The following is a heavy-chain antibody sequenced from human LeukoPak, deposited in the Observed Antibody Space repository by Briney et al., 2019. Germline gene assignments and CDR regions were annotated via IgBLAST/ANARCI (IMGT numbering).Heavy chain of an antibody. CDR2: ISSTNNYL. D-gene: IGHD1-1*01. CDR3: ARVYNWNDVEAFDI. CDR1: GITFSTYS. V-gene: IGHV3-21*01. Sequence: PGGSLRLSCAASGITFSTYSMNWVRQAPGKGLEWVSYISSTNNYLYYADSVKGRFTISRDNAKNSLWLQMNSLRAEDTAVYYCARVYNWNDVEAFDIWGQGTMVTVSS. J-gene: IGHJ3*02.